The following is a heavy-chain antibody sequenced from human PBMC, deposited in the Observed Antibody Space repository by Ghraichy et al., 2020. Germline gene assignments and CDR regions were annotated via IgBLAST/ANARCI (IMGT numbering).Heavy chain of an antibody. CDR3: ARTPPARSGWYTAYYYYYMDV. D-gene: IGHD6-19*01. CDR1: GYTFTSYG. J-gene: IGHJ6*03. CDR2: ISAYNGNT. Sequence: ASVKVSCKASGYTFTSYGISWVRQAPGQGLEWMGWISAYNGNTNYAQKLQGRVTMTTDTSTSTAYMELRSLRSDDTAVYYCARTPPARSGWYTAYYYYYMDVWGKGTTVTVSS. V-gene: IGHV1-18*01.